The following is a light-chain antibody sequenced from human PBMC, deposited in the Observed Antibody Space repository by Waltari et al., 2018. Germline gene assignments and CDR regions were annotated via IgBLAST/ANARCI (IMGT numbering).Light chain of an antibody. CDR1: KRISYW. V-gene: IGKV1-5*03. Sequence: DIQMTQSPSSLSASVGDRVTITCRASKRISYWLAWYQQKPGKAPKLLVYKASSLESGVPSRFSGSVSGTEYTLTISSLQPDDFATYYCQQYNTYPATFGQGTKVEIK. J-gene: IGKJ2*01. CDR3: QQYNTYPAT. CDR2: KAS.